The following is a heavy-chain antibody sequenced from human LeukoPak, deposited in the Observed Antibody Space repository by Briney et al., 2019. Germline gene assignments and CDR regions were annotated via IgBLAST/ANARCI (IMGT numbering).Heavy chain of an antibody. J-gene: IGHJ3*02. Sequence: GASVKVSCKASGYTFTGYYMHWVRQAPGQGLEWMGWINPNSGGTNYAQKFQGRVTMTRDTSISTAYMELSRLRSDDTAVYYCARPERRSLGHKWFGELLGANDAFDIWGQGTMVTVSS. D-gene: IGHD3-10*01. V-gene: IGHV1-2*02. CDR2: INPNSGGT. CDR3: ARPERRSLGHKWFGELLGANDAFDI. CDR1: GYTFTGYY.